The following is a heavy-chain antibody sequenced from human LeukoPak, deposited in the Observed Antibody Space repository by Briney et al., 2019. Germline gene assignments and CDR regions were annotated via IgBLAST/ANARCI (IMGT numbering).Heavy chain of an antibody. J-gene: IGHJ4*02. CDR1: GYTFTSHG. Sequence: ASVKVSCKASGYTFTSHGITWVRQAPGQGLEWMGWISFYDGKTNYAQNVQARVTMTTDTSTSTAYMELRSLRSDDTAVYYCARHMTTVVTSLDNWGQGTLVIVSS. CDR2: ISFYDGKT. CDR3: ARHMTTVVTSLDN. V-gene: IGHV1-18*01. D-gene: IGHD4-23*01.